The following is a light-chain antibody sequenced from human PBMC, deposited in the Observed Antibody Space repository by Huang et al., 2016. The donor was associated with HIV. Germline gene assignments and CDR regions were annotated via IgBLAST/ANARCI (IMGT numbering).Light chain of an antibody. CDR3: QQSYNTPRT. Sequence: DIQMTQSPSSLSASVGDRVTITCRASQSISNYLNWYQQKPGKAPKLLIYGASRLQSGVQSRFSGSGSGTDVILTISSLQPEDFATYYCQQSYNTPRTFGQGTKLEIK. CDR1: QSISNY. V-gene: IGKV1-39*01. J-gene: IGKJ2*01. CDR2: GAS.